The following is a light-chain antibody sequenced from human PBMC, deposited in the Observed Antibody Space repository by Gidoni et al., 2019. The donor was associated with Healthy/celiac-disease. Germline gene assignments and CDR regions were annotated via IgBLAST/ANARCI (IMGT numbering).Light chain of an antibody. CDR3: QQYGSSPHT. CDR1: QSVSSSY. CDR2: GAS. Sequence: DIVLTQSPGTLSLSPGERATLSCRASQSVSSSYLAWYQQKPGQAPRLLIYGASSRATGIPDRVSGSGSGTDFTLTISRLEPEDFAVYYCQQYGSSPHTFGQGTKLEIK. V-gene: IGKV3-20*01. J-gene: IGKJ2*01.